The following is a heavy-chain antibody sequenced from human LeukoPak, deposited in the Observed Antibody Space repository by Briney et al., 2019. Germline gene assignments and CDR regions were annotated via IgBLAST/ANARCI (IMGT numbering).Heavy chain of an antibody. J-gene: IGHJ4*02. V-gene: IGHV3-23*01. CDR1: GFTFRLHA. CDR2: IGSGDDL. CDR3: AKDATPGNSVYDHFDY. D-gene: IGHD5/OR15-5a*01. Sequence: PGGSLRLSCAASGFTFRLHAMSWVRQAPGKGLEWVSTIGSGDDLHYADSVKGRFTVSRDDPQNTLYLQMNSLRAEDAAIYYCAKDATPGNSVYDHFDYWGQGTLVTVSS.